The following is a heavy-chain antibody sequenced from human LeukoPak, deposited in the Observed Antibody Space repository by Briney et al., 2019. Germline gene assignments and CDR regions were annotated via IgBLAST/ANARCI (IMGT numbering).Heavy chain of an antibody. CDR2: INAGNGHT. Sequence: ASVKVSCKASGYTFSNYAIHWVRQAPGQRFEWMGWINAGNGHTKYSQNSQGRVTITRDSSASTVYMELSSLTSEDTAVYYCARGIWSARTVDYYLDYWGQGTLVTVSS. V-gene: IGHV1-3*01. D-gene: IGHD2-21*01. CDR1: GYTFSNYA. CDR3: ARGIWSARTVDYYLDY. J-gene: IGHJ4*02.